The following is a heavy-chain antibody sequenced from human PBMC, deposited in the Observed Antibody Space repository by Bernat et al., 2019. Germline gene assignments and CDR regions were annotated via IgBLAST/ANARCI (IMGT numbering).Heavy chain of an antibody. V-gene: IGHV3-30*01. Sequence: QVQLVESGGGVVQPGRSLRLSCAASGFTFSSYAMHWVRQAPGKGLEWVAVISYDGSNKYYADSVKGRFTISRDNSKNTLYLQMNSLRAEDMAVYYCARELVVVPALDYWGQGTLVTVSS. CDR2: ISYDGSNK. CDR1: GFTFSSYA. J-gene: IGHJ4*02. CDR3: ARELVVVPALDY. D-gene: IGHD2-2*01.